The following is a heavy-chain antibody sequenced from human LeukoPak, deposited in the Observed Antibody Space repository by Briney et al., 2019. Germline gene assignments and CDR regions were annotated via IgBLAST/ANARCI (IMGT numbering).Heavy chain of an antibody. CDR1: GYTFTSYA. V-gene: IGHV1-3*01. J-gene: IGHJ6*02. D-gene: IGHD3-3*01. CDR2: INAGNGNT. CDR3: ARDHYYDFWSGQQVSMDV. Sequence: ASVKVSCKASGYTFTSYAMHWVRQAPGQRLEWMGWINAGNGNTKYSQKFQGRVTMTRNTSISTAYMELSSLRSEDTAVYYCARDHYYDFWSGQQVSMDVWGQGTTVTVSS.